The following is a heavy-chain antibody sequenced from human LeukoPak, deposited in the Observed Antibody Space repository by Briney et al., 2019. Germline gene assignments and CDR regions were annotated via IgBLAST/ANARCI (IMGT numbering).Heavy chain of an antibody. CDR2: IYYSGST. CDR3: ARSIYYYDSSGYYIDY. D-gene: IGHD3-22*01. CDR1: GGSISSSSYY. J-gene: IGHJ4*02. V-gene: IGHV4-39*01. Sequence: SETLSLTCTVSGGSISSSSYYWGWIRQPPGTGLEWIGSIYYSGSTYYNPSLKSRGTISVDTSKKQFSLKLSSVTAADTAVYYCARSIYYYDSSGYYIDYWGQGTLVTVSS.